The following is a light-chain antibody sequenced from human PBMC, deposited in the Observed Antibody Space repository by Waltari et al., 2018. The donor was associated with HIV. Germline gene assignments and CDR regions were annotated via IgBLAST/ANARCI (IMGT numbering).Light chain of an antibody. CDR2: DAS. CDR1: QSVNTY. Sequence: EIVLTQSPATLSLSPGERVTLSCRASQSVNTYLAWYQQKPGQAPRLLIYDASNRATGIPARFSGSGSGTDFTLTISSLEPEDFAVYYCQQRSNWPPEITFGQGTRLEIK. J-gene: IGKJ5*01. CDR3: QQRSNWPPEIT. V-gene: IGKV3-11*01.